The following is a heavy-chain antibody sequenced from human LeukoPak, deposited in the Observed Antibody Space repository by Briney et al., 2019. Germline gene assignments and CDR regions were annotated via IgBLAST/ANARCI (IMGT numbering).Heavy chain of an antibody. Sequence: PSETLSLTCTVSGDSISSYYWSWIRQPAGKGLEWIGRIYTSGSTNYNPSLKSRVTMSVDTSKNQFSLKLSSVTAADTAVYYCARESSDYGDYLYYFDYWGQGTLVTVSS. J-gene: IGHJ4*02. CDR1: GDSISSYY. V-gene: IGHV4-4*07. D-gene: IGHD4-17*01. CDR2: IYTSGST. CDR3: ARESSDYGDYLYYFDY.